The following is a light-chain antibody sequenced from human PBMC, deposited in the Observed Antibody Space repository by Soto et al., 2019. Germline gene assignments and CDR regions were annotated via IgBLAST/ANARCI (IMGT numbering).Light chain of an antibody. V-gene: IGLV2-8*01. Sequence: QSALTQPPSASGSPGQSVTISCTGTSSDVGANDYVSWYQQHPGKAPKIMIYEVSKRPSGVPDRFSGSKSGNTASLTVSGLQAEDEADYYCSTYVGSKIIFGGWTQLTVL. CDR2: EVS. J-gene: IGLJ2*01. CDR1: SSDVGANDY. CDR3: STYVGSKII.